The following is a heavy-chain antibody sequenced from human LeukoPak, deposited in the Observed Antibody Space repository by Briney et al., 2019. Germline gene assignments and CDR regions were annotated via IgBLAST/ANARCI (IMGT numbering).Heavy chain of an antibody. V-gene: IGHV1-8*01. Sequence: GPVKVSCKASGYTFTSYDINWVRQATGQGLEWMGWMNPNSGNTGYAQKFQGRVTMTRNTSISTAYMELSSLRSEDTAVYYCARWVWATYYYYGMDVWGQGTTVTVSS. CDR2: MNPNSGNT. CDR1: GYTFTSYD. CDR3: ARWVWATYYYYGMDV. D-gene: IGHD5-12*01. J-gene: IGHJ6*02.